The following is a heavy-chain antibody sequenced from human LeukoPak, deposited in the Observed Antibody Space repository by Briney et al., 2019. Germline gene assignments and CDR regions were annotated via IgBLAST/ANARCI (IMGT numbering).Heavy chain of an antibody. CDR1: GGSFSGYY. J-gene: IGHJ6*02. CDR3: ARDPYGSGSYAPSYYYYGMDV. Sequence: SETLSLTCAVYGGSFSGYYWSWIRQPPGKGLEWIGEINHSGSTNYNPSLKSRVTISVDTSKNQLSLKLSSVTAADTAVYYCARDPYGSGSYAPSYYYYGMDVWGQGTTVTVSS. D-gene: IGHD3-10*01. V-gene: IGHV4-34*01. CDR2: INHSGST.